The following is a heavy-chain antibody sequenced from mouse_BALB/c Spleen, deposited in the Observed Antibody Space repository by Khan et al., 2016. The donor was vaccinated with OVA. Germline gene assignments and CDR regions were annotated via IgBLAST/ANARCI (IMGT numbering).Heavy chain of an antibody. CDR2: SYPGNGDT. CDR1: GYSFSRSW. Sequence: QVRLQQSGAELVRPGSSVKISCKASGYSFSRSWMNWVKQRPGQGLEWIGQSYPGNGDTNYNEKFKGKVILTADKSSSTAYMQLNSQTPEDSAVDFGARWGGDCFTYWGHGTLVTVSA. CDR3: ARWGGDCFTY. J-gene: IGHJ3*01. D-gene: IGHD2-13*01. V-gene: IGHV1-80*01.